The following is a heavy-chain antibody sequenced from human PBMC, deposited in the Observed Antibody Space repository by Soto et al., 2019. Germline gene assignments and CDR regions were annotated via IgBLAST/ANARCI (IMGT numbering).Heavy chain of an antibody. D-gene: IGHD2-15*01. Sequence: GGSLRLSCAASGFTFSSYAMSWVRQAPGKGLEWVSAISGSGGSTYYADSVKGRFTISRDNSKNTLYLQMNSLRAEDTAVYYCAKGRGYCSGGSCYVSDYWGQGTLVTVSS. CDR1: GFTFSSYA. CDR3: AKGRGYCSGGSCYVSDY. J-gene: IGHJ4*02. V-gene: IGHV3-23*01. CDR2: ISGSGGST.